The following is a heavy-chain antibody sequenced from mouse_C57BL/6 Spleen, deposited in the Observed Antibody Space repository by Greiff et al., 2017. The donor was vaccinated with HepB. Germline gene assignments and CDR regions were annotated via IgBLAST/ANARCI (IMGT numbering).Heavy chain of an antibody. D-gene: IGHD1-1*01. J-gene: IGHJ4*01. CDR3: TTPLSYGSSPYAMDY. Sequence: VQLQQSGAGLVRPGASVKLSCTASGFNIKDDYMHWVKQRPEQGLEWIGWIEPENGDTEYASQFQGKATITADTSSNTAYLPLSSLTSEDTAVYFWTTPLSYGSSPYAMDYWGQGASVTVSS. V-gene: IGHV14-4*01. CDR1: GFNIKDDY. CDR2: IEPENGDT.